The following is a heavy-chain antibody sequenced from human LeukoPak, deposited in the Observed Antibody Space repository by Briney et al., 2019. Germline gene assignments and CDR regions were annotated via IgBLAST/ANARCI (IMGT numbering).Heavy chain of an antibody. Sequence: GGSLRLSCAASGFTFSSYAMSWVRQAPGKVLEWVSGITGSGGTTTYTDAVKGRFTISRDNSKNTLYLQMDSLRAEDTAVYYCANWPYDSSGYYLVPSYFDHWGQGTLVTVCS. J-gene: IGHJ4*02. D-gene: IGHD3-22*01. V-gene: IGHV3-23*01. CDR3: ANWPYDSSGYYLVPSYFDH. CDR1: GFTFSSYA. CDR2: ITGSGGTT.